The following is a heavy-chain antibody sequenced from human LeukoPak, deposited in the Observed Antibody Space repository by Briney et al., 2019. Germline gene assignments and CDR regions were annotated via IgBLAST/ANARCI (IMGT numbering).Heavy chain of an antibody. Sequence: PGGSLRLSCAASGFTFGSYAMSWVRQPPGKGLEWVSTISGSGGSTYYADSLKGRFTISRDNSKNTLYLQMNSLRAEDTAVYYCAKGASYYYGSGSYAFDIWGQGTMVTVSS. D-gene: IGHD3-10*01. CDR3: AKGASYYYGSGSYAFDI. CDR2: ISGSGGST. J-gene: IGHJ3*02. V-gene: IGHV3-23*01. CDR1: GFTFGSYA.